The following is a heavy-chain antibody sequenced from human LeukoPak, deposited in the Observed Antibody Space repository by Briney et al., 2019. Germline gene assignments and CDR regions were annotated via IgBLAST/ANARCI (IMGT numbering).Heavy chain of an antibody. J-gene: IGHJ3*02. V-gene: IGHV3-33*01. CDR3: ATDREDYDSSGYYLSDAFDI. Sequence: GGSLRLSCVASGFSFSSYGFHWVRRAPGKGLEWVAVIWHDGSAEFYADSVKGRFTISGDDSKDTIYLQMNSLRAEDTAVYYCATDREDYDSSGYYLSDAFDIWGQGTMVTVSS. D-gene: IGHD3-22*01. CDR1: GFSFSSYG. CDR2: IWHDGSAE.